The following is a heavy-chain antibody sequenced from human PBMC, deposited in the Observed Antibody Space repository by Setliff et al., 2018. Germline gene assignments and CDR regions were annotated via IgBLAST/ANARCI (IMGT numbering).Heavy chain of an antibody. CDR3: ARADYIRYFYMDA. J-gene: IGHJ6*03. V-gene: IGHV1-69*05. Sequence: RASVKVSCKASGDTFSSYAINRVRQAPGQGLEWMGGIIPIFGTANYAQKFKGRLTITTVGSTSTAYMELSSLRSEDTAVYYCARADYIRYFYMDAWGKGTTVTVSS. CDR1: GDTFSSYA. CDR2: IIPIFGTA. D-gene: IGHD4-4*01.